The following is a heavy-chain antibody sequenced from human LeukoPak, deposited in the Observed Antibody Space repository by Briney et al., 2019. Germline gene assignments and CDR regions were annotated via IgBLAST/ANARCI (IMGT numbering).Heavy chain of an antibody. CDR3: ASRPSAVTAPFDY. CDR1: GYSFTYYW. Sequence: HGESLKISCKGSGYSFTYYWTGWVRQMPGKDLEWMGIIYPGDSDTRYSPSFQGQVTISADKSISTAYLQWSSLQASDTAMYYCASRPSAVTAPFDYWGQGTLVTVSS. V-gene: IGHV5-51*01. D-gene: IGHD2-21*02. CDR2: IYPGDSDT. J-gene: IGHJ4*02.